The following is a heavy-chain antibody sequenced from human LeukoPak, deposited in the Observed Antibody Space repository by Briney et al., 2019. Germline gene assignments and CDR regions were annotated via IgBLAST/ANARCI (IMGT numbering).Heavy chain of an antibody. CDR2: IYYSGST. CDR1: GGSISSYY. Sequence: SETLSLTCSVSGGSISSYYWSWIRQPPGKGLEWIGYIYYSGSTNYNPSLKSRVTISVDTSKNQFSLKLSSVTAADTAVYYCARLRTDSSGGGWFDPWGQGTLVTVSS. CDR3: ARLRTDSSGGGWFDP. J-gene: IGHJ5*02. V-gene: IGHV4-59*08. D-gene: IGHD6-19*01.